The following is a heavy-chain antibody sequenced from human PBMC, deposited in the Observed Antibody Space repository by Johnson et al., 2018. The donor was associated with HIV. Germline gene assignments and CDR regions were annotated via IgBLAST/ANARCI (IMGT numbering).Heavy chain of an antibody. D-gene: IGHD3-22*01. Sequence: VQLVESGGGVVQPGRSPRLSCAASGFTFSRYGIHWVRQAPGKGLEWVAVISYDGSNKKYADSVKGRFTISRDNSKNTLYLQMNSLRAEDTAVYYCAKGRDISGFGAFDIWGQWTMVTVSS. CDR1: GFTFSRYG. CDR2: ISYDGSNK. J-gene: IGHJ3*02. V-gene: IGHV3-30*18. CDR3: AKGRDISGFGAFDI.